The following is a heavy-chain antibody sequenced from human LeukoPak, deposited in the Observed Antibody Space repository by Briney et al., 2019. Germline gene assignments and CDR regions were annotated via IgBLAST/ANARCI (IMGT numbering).Heavy chain of an antibody. D-gene: IGHD3-3*01. J-gene: IGHJ4*02. Sequence: PGGSLRLSCAASGFTFSSYSMNWVRQAPGKGLEWVAVISYDGSNKYYADSVKGRFTISRDYSKNTLYLQMNSLRAEDTAVYYCAGEYYDFWSGYYYFDYWGQGTLVTVSS. V-gene: IGHV3-30*03. CDR1: GFTFSSYS. CDR2: ISYDGSNK. CDR3: AGEYYDFWSGYYYFDY.